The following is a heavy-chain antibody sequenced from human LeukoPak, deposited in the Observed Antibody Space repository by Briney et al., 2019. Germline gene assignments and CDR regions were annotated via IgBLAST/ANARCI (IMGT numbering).Heavy chain of an antibody. Sequence: SETLSLTCTVSGGSISSSSYYWGWIRQPPEKGVEWIGSIYYSGSTYYNPSLKSRVTISVDTSKNQFSLKLSSVTAADTAVYYCARPDYGDYVYFDYWGQGTLVTVSS. D-gene: IGHD4-17*01. CDR3: ARPDYGDYVYFDY. CDR2: IYYSGST. V-gene: IGHV4-39*01. J-gene: IGHJ4*02. CDR1: GGSISSSSYY.